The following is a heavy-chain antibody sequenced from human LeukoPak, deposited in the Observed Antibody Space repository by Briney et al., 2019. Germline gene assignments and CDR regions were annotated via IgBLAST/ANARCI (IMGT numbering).Heavy chain of an antibody. D-gene: IGHD3-22*01. J-gene: IGHJ4*02. V-gene: IGHV4-34*01. Sequence: SETLSLTCAIYSESFSGYFWSWIRQPPGKGLEWIGEINYSGSTNYNPSLKSRVTISVDTSKNQFYLKVTSVTAADTAVFYCARFTLIALFDYWGQGILVTVSS. CDR3: ARFTLIALFDY. CDR2: INYSGST. CDR1: SESFSGYF.